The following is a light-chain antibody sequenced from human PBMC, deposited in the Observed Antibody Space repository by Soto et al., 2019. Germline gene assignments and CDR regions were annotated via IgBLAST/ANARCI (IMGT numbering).Light chain of an antibody. CDR1: SSDVGGYNY. Sequence: QSVLTQPASVSGSPGQSITISCTGTSSDVGGYNYVSWHQQHAGKAPKLMIYDVNNRPSGVSNRFSGSKSGNPASLTISGLQAVEEAVYDCIALTTSNIYGSVTGTKLT. V-gene: IGLV2-14*01. CDR2: DVN. J-gene: IGLJ1*01. CDR3: IALTTSNIYG.